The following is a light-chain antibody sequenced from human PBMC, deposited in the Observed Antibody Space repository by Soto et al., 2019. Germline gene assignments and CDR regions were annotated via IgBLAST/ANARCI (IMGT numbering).Light chain of an antibody. J-gene: IGLJ3*02. CDR2: DDS. V-gene: IGLV3-21*02. CDR1: NIGSKS. CDR3: QVWDSSSDPSWV. Sequence: SYELTQPPSVSVAPGQTARITCGGNNIGSKSVHWYQQKPGQAPVLVVYDDSDRPSGIPGRFSGSNSGNTATLTISRVEAGDEADYYCQVWDSSSDPSWVFGGGTKVTVL.